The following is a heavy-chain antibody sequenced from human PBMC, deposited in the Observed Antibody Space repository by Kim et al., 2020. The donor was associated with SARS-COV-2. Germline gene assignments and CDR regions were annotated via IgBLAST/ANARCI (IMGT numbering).Heavy chain of an antibody. J-gene: IGHJ5*02. CDR1: GGSFSGYY. V-gene: IGHV4-34*01. CDR3: ARGHGSSWRHYNWFDP. D-gene: IGHD6-13*01. Sequence: SETLSLTCAVYGGSFSGYYWSWIRQPPGKGLEWIGEINHSGSTNYNPSLKSRVTISVDTSKNQFSLKLSSVTAADTAVYYCARGHGSSWRHYNWFDPWGQGTLVTVSS. CDR2: INHSGST.